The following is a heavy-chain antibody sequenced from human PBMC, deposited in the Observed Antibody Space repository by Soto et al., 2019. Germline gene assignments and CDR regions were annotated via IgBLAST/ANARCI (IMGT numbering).Heavy chain of an antibody. J-gene: IGHJ6*02. Sequence: QVQLVQSGAEVKKPGASVKVSCKASGYTFTSYGISWVRQAPGQGLEWMGWISAYNGNTNYAQKLQGRVTMTTDTSASTAYMELRSLRSDDTGVYYCARDIVVVPAAIQEGYYYGMDVWGRGTTVTVSS. CDR3: ARDIVVVPAAIQEGYYYGMDV. CDR2: ISAYNGNT. D-gene: IGHD2-2*01. CDR1: GYTFTSYG. V-gene: IGHV1-18*01.